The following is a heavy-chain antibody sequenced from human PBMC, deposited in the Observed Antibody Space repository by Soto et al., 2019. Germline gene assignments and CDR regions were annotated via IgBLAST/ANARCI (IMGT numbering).Heavy chain of an antibody. Sequence: GGSLRLSCAASGFTFSSYAMHWVRQAPGKGLEWVAVISYDGGNKYYADSVKGRFTISRDNSKNTLYLQMNSLRPEDTAVYYCARESRYFDWLYFYYGMDVWGQGTTVTVSS. V-gene: IGHV3-30-3*01. CDR2: ISYDGGNK. D-gene: IGHD3-9*01. J-gene: IGHJ6*02. CDR1: GFTFSSYA. CDR3: ARESRYFDWLYFYYGMDV.